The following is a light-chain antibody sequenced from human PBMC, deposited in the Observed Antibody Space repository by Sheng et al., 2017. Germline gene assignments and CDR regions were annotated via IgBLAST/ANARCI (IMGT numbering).Light chain of an antibody. CDR3: SAYAGSSKWV. CDR1: SSDVGGHDH. CDR2: EVN. J-gene: IGLJ3*02. Sequence: QSALTQPPSASGSPGQSVAISCTGTSSDVGGHDHVSWFQQHPGKAPKLIIYEVNKRPSGVPDRFSGSRSGNTASLTVSGLQAEDEADYYCSAYAGSSKWVFGGGTKLTAL. V-gene: IGLV2-8*01.